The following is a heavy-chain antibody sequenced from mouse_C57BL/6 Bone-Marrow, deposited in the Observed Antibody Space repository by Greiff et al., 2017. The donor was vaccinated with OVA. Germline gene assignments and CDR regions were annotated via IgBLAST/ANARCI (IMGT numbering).Heavy chain of an antibody. CDR1: GFTFSSYG. V-gene: IGHV5-6*01. CDR3: ARPYYYGSSYGYVDV. D-gene: IGHD1-1*01. CDR2: ISSGGSYT. Sequence: EVQLVESGGDLVKPGGSLKLSCAASGFTFSSYGMSWVRQTPDKRLEWVATISSGGSYTYYPDSVKGRFTISRDNAKKTMYLQMSSLKSEDTAMYYCARPYYYGSSYGYVDVWGTGTTVTVSS. J-gene: IGHJ1*03.